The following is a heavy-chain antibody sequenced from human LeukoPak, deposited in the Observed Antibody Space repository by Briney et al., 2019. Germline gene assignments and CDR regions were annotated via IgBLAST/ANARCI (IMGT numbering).Heavy chain of an antibody. V-gene: IGHV1-2*02. CDR2: INPNSGGT. CDR3: ASSERLWLTGGYYYYGMDV. CDR1: GYTFTGYY. J-gene: IGHJ6*02. D-gene: IGHD5-18*01. Sequence: ASVKVSCKASGYTFTGYYMHWVRQAPGQGLEWMGWINPNSGGTNYAQKFQGRVTMTRNTSISTAYMELSSLRSEDTAVYYCASSERLWLTGGYYYYGMDVWGQGTTVTVSS.